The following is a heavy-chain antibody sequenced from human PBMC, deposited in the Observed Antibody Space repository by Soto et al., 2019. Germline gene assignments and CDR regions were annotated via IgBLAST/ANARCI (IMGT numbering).Heavy chain of an antibody. CDR3: ARGHRDRELGYSGYAIDY. J-gene: IGHJ4*02. CDR2: IYYSGST. CDR1: GGSVSSGSYY. V-gene: IGHV4-61*01. Sequence: SETLSLTCTVSGGSVSSGSYYWSWIRQPPGKGLEWIGYIYYSGSTKYNPSLKSRVTISADTSKNQFSLKLSSVTAADTAVYYCARGHRDRELGYSGYAIDYWGQGTLVTVSS. D-gene: IGHD5-12*01.